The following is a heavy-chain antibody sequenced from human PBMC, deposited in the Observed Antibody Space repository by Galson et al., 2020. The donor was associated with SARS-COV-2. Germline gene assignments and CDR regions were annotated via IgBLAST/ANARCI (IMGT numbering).Heavy chain of an antibody. CDR2: ISYDGSNK. V-gene: IGHV3-30*04. J-gene: IGHJ5*02. CDR3: AIPRGGSYYGWFDP. CDR1: GFTFSSYA. Sequence: SLKISCAASGFTFSSYAMHWVRQAPGKGLEWVAVISYDGSNKYYADSVKGRFTISRDNSKNTLYLQMNSLRAEDTAVYYCAIPRGGSYYGWFDPWGQGTLVTVSS. D-gene: IGHD1-26*01.